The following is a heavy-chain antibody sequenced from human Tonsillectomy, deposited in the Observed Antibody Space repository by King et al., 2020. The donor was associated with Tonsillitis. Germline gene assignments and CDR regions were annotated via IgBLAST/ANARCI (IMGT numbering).Heavy chain of an antibody. V-gene: IGHV2-70*04. CDR3: ARMKAIPQLHVGGYDAFDI. Sequence: VTLQESGPALVKPTQNLTLTCTFSGFSLSTSGMRVSWIRQPPGKALEWLARIDWDDDKFYSTSLKTRLTISKDTSKNQVVLTMTNMDPVDTATYYCARMKAIPQLHVGGYDAFDIWGQGTMVTVSS. CDR1: GFSLSTSGMR. CDR2: IDWDDDK. J-gene: IGHJ3*02. D-gene: IGHD3-16*01.